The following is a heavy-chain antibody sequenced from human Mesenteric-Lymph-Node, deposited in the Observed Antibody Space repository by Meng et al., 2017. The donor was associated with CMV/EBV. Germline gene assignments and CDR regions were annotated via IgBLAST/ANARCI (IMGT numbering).Heavy chain of an antibody. Sequence: KPSGYTFTSYELHWVRQAPGQRLEWMGWINGGTGNTKYLQKFQGRVTISRDTSASTVYMELSSLRSEDTAVYYCAIEGYTYAEGFDYWGQGTLVT. D-gene: IGHD5-18*01. CDR2: INGGTGNT. V-gene: IGHV1-3*01. J-gene: IGHJ4*02. CDR3: AIEGYTYAEGFDY. CDR1: GYTFTSYE.